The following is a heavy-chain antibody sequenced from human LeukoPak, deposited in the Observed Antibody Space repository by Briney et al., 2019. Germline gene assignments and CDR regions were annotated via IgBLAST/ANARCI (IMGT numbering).Heavy chain of an antibody. CDR1: GGSFSGYY. J-gene: IGHJ4*02. D-gene: IGHD3-10*01. CDR3: AREWAGSGIDY. V-gene: IGHV4-34*01. Sequence: KSSETLSLTCAVYGGSFSGYYWSWIRQPPGKGLEWIGEINHSGSTNYNPPLKSRVTISVDTSKNQFSLKLSSVTAADTAVYYCAREWAGSGIDYWGQGTLVTVSS. CDR2: INHSGST.